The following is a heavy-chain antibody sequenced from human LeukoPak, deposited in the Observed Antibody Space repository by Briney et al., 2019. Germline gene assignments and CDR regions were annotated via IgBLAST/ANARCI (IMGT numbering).Heavy chain of an antibody. Sequence: SETLSLTCAVYGGSFSGYYWSWIRQPPGKGLEWIGEINHSGSTNYNPSLKSRVTISVDTSKNQFSLKLSSVTAADTAVYYCATTNVLLWFGELSKTAYFDYWGQEPWSPSPQ. CDR3: ATTNVLLWFGELSKTAYFDY. CDR1: GGSFSGYY. J-gene: IGHJ4*01. CDR2: INHSGST. D-gene: IGHD3-10*01. V-gene: IGHV4-34*01.